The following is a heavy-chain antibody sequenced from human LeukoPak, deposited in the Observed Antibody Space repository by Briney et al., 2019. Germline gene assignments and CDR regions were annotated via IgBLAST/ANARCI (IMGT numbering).Heavy chain of an antibody. CDR1: GYTFTSYG. CDR2: INPYNGDT. J-gene: IGHJ6*02. Sequence: ASVKVSCKASGYTFTSYGIIWVRQAPGQGLEWMGWINPYNGDTKYTQKFQGRVTSTRDTSIDTAYMELSRLRFDDTAMYYCTRVRGSSTGSNYGMDVWGQGTTVTVSS. D-gene: IGHD2-2*01. CDR3: TRVRGSSTGSNYGMDV. V-gene: IGHV1-2*02.